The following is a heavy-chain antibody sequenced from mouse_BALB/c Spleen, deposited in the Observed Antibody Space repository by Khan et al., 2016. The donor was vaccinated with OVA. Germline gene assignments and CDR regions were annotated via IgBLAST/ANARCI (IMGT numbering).Heavy chain of an antibody. J-gene: IGHJ2*01. D-gene: IGHD1-1*01. Sequence: EVQLLETGGGLVQPGGSRKLSCAASGFTFSSFGMHWVRQAPEKGLEWVAYISSGSSTIYYADTVKGRFTISRDNPRNTLFLLMTSLRSEDTAMYYCVRGNYYWSSYVGYWGQGTTLTVSS. CDR1: GFTFSSFG. V-gene: IGHV5-17*02. CDR2: ISSGSSTI. CDR3: VRGNYYWSSYVGY.